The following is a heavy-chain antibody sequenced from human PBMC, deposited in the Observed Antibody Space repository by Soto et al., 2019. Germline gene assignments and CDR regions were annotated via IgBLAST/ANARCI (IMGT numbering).Heavy chain of an antibody. Sequence: GESLKISCKGSGYSFTSYWIGWVRQMPGKGLEWMGIIYPGDSDTRYSPSFQGQVTISADKSISTAYLQWSSLKASDTAMYYCARSRGLLWFGEPHYGMDVWGQGTTVTVSS. J-gene: IGHJ6*02. D-gene: IGHD3-10*01. CDR3: ARSRGLLWFGEPHYGMDV. V-gene: IGHV5-51*01. CDR1: GYSFTSYW. CDR2: IYPGDSDT.